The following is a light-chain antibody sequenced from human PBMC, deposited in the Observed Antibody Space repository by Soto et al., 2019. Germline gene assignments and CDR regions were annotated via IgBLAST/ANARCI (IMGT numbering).Light chain of an antibody. Sequence: QSVLTQPASVSGSPGQSITISCTGTSSDVGAYNYVSWHQQHPAKVPKLMIYDVSNRPSGVSDRFSGSKSGNTASLTISWLQAEDEADYYCYSYTSSSTYVFGTGTKVTVL. CDR1: SSDVGAYNY. CDR2: DVS. J-gene: IGLJ1*01. V-gene: IGLV2-14*01. CDR3: YSYTSSSTYV.